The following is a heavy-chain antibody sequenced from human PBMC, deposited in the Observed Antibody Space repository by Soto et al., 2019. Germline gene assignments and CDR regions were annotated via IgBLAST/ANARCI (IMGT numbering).Heavy chain of an antibody. CDR3: ARPGSGSYSGMDV. CDR1: GFTFSSYS. V-gene: IGHV3-48*02. CDR2: ISSSSSR. Sequence: GGSLRLSCVASGFTFSSYSMNWVRQAPGKGLEWVSYISSSSSRYYADSVKGRFTISKDNAKNSLYLQMNSLRDEDTAVYYCARPGSGSYSGMDVWGQGTTVTVSS. D-gene: IGHD3-10*01. J-gene: IGHJ6*02.